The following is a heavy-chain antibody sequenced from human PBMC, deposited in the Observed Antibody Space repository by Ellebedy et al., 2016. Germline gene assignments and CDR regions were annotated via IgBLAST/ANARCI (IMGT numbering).Heavy chain of an antibody. D-gene: IGHD3-3*01. J-gene: IGHJ4*02. Sequence: ASVKVSXKASGGTFSSYAISWVRQAPGQGLEWMGWINPNSGGTNYAQKFQGRVTMTRDTSISTAYMELSRLRSDDTAVYYCARAPARFLEWLGWGQGTLVTVSS. CDR1: GGTFSSYA. V-gene: IGHV1-2*02. CDR3: ARAPARFLEWLG. CDR2: INPNSGGT.